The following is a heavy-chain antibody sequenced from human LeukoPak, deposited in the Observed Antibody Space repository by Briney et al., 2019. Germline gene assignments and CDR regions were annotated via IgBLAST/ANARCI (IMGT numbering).Heavy chain of an antibody. J-gene: IGHJ4*02. CDR1: GGSISSGNYY. V-gene: IGHV4-61*02. Sequence: SQTLSLTCTVSGGSISSGNYYWSWIGQPAGKGLEWIGRIYTSGSTDYNPSLKSRVTISVDTSKNQFSLKLSSVTAADTAVYYCAAKESYYSDSSLPFGYWGQGTLVTVSS. CDR2: IYTSGST. D-gene: IGHD3-22*01. CDR3: AAKESYYSDSSLPFGY.